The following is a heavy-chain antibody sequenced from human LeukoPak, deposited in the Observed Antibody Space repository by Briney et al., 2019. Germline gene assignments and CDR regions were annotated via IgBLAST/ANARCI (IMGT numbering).Heavy chain of an antibody. CDR2: IYYSGST. CDR1: DYSISSGYC. CDR3: ARAQKDSSGYYGYYYYYYMDV. Sequence: SETLSLTCSVSDYSISSGYCWGWIRQPPGKGLEWIGYIYYSGSTNYNPSLKSRVTISVDTSKNQFSLKLSSVTAADTAVYYCARAQKDSSGYYGYYYYYYMDVWGKGTTVTVSS. V-gene: IGHV4-61*01. D-gene: IGHD3-22*01. J-gene: IGHJ6*03.